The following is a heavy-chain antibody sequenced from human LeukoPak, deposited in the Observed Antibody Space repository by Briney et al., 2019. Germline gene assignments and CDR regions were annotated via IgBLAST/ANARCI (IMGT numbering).Heavy chain of an antibody. J-gene: IGHJ4*02. CDR3: AKDDKGMATTRYYFDY. V-gene: IGHV3-53*01. CDR1: GFTVSSNY. CDR2: IYSGGST. D-gene: IGHD5-24*01. Sequence: SGGSLRLSCAASGFTVSSNYMSWVRQAPGKGLGWVSVIYSGGSTYYADSVKGRFTISRDNSKNTLYLQMNSLRAEDTAVYYCAKDDKGMATTRYYFDYWGQGTLVTVSS.